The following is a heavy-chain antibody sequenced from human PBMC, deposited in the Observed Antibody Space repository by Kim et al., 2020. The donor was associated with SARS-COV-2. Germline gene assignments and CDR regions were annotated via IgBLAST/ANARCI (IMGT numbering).Heavy chain of an antibody. CDR3: AKLYDSSGYYRWFDP. Sequence: DSVKGRFTISRDNSKNTLYLQMNSLRAEDTAVYYCAKLYDSSGYYRWFDPWGQGTLVTVSS. J-gene: IGHJ5*02. V-gene: IGHV3-23*01. D-gene: IGHD3-22*01.